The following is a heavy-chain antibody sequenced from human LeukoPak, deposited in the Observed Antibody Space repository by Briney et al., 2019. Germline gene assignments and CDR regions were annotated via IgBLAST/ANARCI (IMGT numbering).Heavy chain of an antibody. CDR2: ISGSGGST. Sequence: PGGSLRLSCAASGFTFTNHWMHWVRHAPGKGLVWVSAISGSGGSTYYADSVKGRFTISRDNSKNTLYLQMNSLRAEDTAVYYCANLDGYNSDYWGQGTLVTVSS. V-gene: IGHV3-23*01. CDR3: ANLDGYNSDY. CDR1: GFTFTNHW. J-gene: IGHJ4*02. D-gene: IGHD5-24*01.